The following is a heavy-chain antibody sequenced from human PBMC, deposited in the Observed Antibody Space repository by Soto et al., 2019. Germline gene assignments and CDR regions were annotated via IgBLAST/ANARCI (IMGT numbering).Heavy chain of an antibody. Sequence: SETLSLTCTVSGGSISSYYWSWIRQPPGKGLEWIGYIYYSGSTNYNPSLKSRVTISVDTSKNQFSLKLSSVTAADTAVYYCARDGIVVVPAATQDHTLDYYGMDVWGQGTTVTVSS. CDR1: GGSISSYY. V-gene: IGHV4-59*01. CDR3: ARDGIVVVPAATQDHTLDYYGMDV. D-gene: IGHD2-2*01. CDR2: IYYSGST. J-gene: IGHJ6*02.